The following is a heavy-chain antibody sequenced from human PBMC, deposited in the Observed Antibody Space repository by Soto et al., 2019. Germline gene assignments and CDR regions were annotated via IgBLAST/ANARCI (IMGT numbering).Heavy chain of an antibody. D-gene: IGHD4-4*01. CDR1: GFTFSSYA. CDR3: ARETYRGFYFDY. CDR2: INSDGSRT. J-gene: IGHJ4*02. V-gene: IGHV3-74*01. Sequence: GGSLRLSCAASGFTFSSYAMSWVRQAPGKGLVWVSRINSDGSRTSYADSVTGRFTISRDSAKNTLYLQMNSLRVEDTALYYCARETYRGFYFDYWGQGTLVTVSS.